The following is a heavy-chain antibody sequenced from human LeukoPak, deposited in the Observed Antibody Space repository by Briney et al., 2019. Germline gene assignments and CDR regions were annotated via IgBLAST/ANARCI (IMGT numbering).Heavy chain of an antibody. CDR2: IYPDDSDT. D-gene: IGHD6-19*01. V-gene: IGHV5-51*01. CDR3: ARRMGSGWYHFDY. CDR1: GYTFSNHW. Sequence: GESLKISCQGSGYTFSNHWIGWVRQMPGKGMEWMGIIYPDDSDTRYSPSFQGQVTMSADKSIRTAYLQWSSLKASDTAMYYCARRMGSGWYHFDYWGQGTLVTVSS. J-gene: IGHJ4*02.